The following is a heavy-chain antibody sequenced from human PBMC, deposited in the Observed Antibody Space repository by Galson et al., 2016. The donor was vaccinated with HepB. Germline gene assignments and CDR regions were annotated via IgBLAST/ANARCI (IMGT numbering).Heavy chain of an antibody. CDR2: ISGDGTNK. D-gene: IGHD4-17*01. CDR1: GFSFGSYA. Sequence: SLRLSCAASGFSFGSYAMHWVRQTPAKGLEWVAVISGDGTNKYYADSVKGRFTISRDNSKSTLYMQMNSLRAEDTAVYYCARESPTTAGAFDIWGQGTMVTVSS. J-gene: IGHJ3*02. CDR3: ARESPTTAGAFDI. V-gene: IGHV3-30*03.